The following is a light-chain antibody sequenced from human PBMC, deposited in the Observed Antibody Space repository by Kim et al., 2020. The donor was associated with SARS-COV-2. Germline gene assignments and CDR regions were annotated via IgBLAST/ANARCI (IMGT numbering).Light chain of an antibody. J-gene: IGKJ2*01. CDR2: DTA. CDR3: QHHDNWPPEVT. Sequence: SPGESCTLSCRASQSIGRTLAWYQQKPGQAPRVLIYDTAIRASGIPARFSGSGSGTDFTLTISSLEPEDFAIYYCQHHDNWPPEVTFGQGTKLEI. V-gene: IGKV3-11*01. CDR1: QSIGRT.